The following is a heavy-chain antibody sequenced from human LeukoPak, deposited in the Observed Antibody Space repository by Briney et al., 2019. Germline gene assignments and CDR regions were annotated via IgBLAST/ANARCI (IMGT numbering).Heavy chain of an antibody. CDR2: ISGSGGST. CDR1: GFTFSSYA. CDR3: AKGNDKYSSSGDY. V-gene: IGHV3-23*01. D-gene: IGHD6-6*01. Sequence: GGSLRLSCAASGFTFSSYAMSWVRQAPGKGLEWVSAISGSGGSTYYADSVKGRFTISRDNSKDTLYLQMNSLRAEDTAVYYCAKGNDKYSSSGDYWGQGTLVTVSS. J-gene: IGHJ4*02.